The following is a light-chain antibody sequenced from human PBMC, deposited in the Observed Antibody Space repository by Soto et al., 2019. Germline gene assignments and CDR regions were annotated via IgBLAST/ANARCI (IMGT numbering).Light chain of an antibody. CDR2: DAS. J-gene: IGKJ3*01. CDR3: QQYDNLPPFRVT. Sequence: DIQMTQSPSSLSASVGDRVTITCQASQDISNYLNWYQQKPGKAPKLLIYDASKLETGVPSRFSGSGSGTDFTFTISSLQPEDIATYYCQQYDNLPPFRVTFGPGTKVDIK. V-gene: IGKV1-33*01. CDR1: QDISNY.